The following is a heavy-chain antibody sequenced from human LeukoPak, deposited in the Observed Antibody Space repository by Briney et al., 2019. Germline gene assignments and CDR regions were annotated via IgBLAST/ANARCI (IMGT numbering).Heavy chain of an antibody. CDR2: IIPIFGTA. Sequence: SVKVSCKASGYTFTDYYMHWVRQAPGQGLEWMGGIIPIFGTANYAQKFQGRVTITTDESTSTAYMELSSLRSEDTAVYYCARDKGEPSYAFDIWGQGTMVTVSS. J-gene: IGHJ3*02. D-gene: IGHD3-16*01. CDR1: GYTFTDYY. V-gene: IGHV1-69*05. CDR3: ARDKGEPSYAFDI.